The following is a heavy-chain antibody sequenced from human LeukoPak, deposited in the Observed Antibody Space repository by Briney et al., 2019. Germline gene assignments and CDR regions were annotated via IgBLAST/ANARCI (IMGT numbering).Heavy chain of an antibody. Sequence: GRSLRLSCAASGFTFSSYAMSWVRQAPGKGLEWVANIKQDGSEKYYVDSVKGRFTISRDNAKNSLYLRMNSLRAEDTAVYYCARRYFDYWGQGTLVTVSS. CDR1: GFTFSSYA. CDR3: ARRYFDY. V-gene: IGHV3-7*01. CDR2: IKQDGSEK. J-gene: IGHJ4*02.